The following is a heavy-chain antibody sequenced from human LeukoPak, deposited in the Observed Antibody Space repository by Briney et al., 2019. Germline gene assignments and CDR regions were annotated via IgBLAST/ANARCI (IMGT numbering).Heavy chain of an antibody. CDR3: ARAAYCGGDCSLSPYLDY. J-gene: IGHJ4*02. V-gene: IGHV3-21*01. D-gene: IGHD2-21*02. Sequence: PGGSLRLSCAASGFTFSSYSMNWVRQAPGKGLEWVSSISSSSSYIYYADSVKGRFTISRDNAKNSLYLQMNSLRAEDTAVYYCARAAYCGGDCSLSPYLDYWGQGTLVTVSS. CDR1: GFTFSSYS. CDR2: ISSSSSYI.